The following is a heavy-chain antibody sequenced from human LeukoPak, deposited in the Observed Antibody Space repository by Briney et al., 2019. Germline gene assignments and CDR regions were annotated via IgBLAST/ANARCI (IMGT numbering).Heavy chain of an antibody. CDR2: TGNKANSYTT. V-gene: IGHV3-72*01. CDR3: ARGDDFWSGYSSDY. J-gene: IGHJ4*02. Sequence: GGSLRLSCAASGFTFSDHYMDWVRQAPGKGLEWVGRTGNKANSYTTEYAASVKGRFTISRDDSKNSLYLQMNSLKTEDTAVYYCARGDDFWSGYSSDYWGQGTLVTVSS. CDR1: GFTFSDHY. D-gene: IGHD3-3*01.